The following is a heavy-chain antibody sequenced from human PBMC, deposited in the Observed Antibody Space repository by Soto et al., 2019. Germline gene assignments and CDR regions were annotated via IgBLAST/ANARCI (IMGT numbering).Heavy chain of an antibody. Sequence: VHLVQSGAEVKKPGASVKVSCKASGYTFTNNTMHWVRQAPGQRLEWMGWINAGNGNTKYSEKFLGRVTFTRDTSASTAYMDLTSLRSEDTALYYCAKDRGRGWFSYFDYWGQGTLVTVSS. CDR1: GYTFTNNT. D-gene: IGHD6-19*01. J-gene: IGHJ4*02. CDR2: INAGNGNT. CDR3: AKDRGRGWFSYFDY. V-gene: IGHV1-3*01.